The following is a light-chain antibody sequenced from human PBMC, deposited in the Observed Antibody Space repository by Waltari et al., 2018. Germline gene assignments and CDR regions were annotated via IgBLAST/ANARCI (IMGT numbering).Light chain of an antibody. CDR2: EVK. J-gene: IGLJ2*01. V-gene: IGLV2-14*01. Sequence: QSALTQPASVSGSPGQSITISCSGSSNDVGYNYVSWYQQRPGKAPKLMIYEVKNRPSGVSCRFAGSRSANTASLTISGLQAEDEADYYCSSFTTSTSLLIFGGGTKVTVL. CDR1: SNDVGYNY. CDR3: SSFTTSTSLLI.